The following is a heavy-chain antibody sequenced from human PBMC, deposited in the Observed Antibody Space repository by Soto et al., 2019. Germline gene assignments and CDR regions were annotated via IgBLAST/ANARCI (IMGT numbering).Heavy chain of an antibody. J-gene: IGHJ2*01. CDR3: ARVDSYWYFDL. CDR1: GFTFSSYA. Sequence: PGGSLRLSCAASGFTFSSYAMSWVRQAPGKGLEWVSAISSSSSTVYYADSVKGRFTMSRDNAKKSLYLQMNSLRAEDTAVYYCARVDSYWYFDLWGRGTLVTVSS. D-gene: IGHD2-2*03. V-gene: IGHV3-48*01. CDR2: ISSSSSTV.